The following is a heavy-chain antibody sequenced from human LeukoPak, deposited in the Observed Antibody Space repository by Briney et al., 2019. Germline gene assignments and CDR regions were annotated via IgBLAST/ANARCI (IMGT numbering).Heavy chain of an antibody. Sequence: GGSLRLSCAASGFTFSSYAMHWVRQAPGKGLEWVANIKLDGSEKNYVDSVKGRFTISRDNTKNSLYLQMNSLRAEDTAVFYCARDQYDTWSRRGNFDSWGQGTLVIVSS. CDR2: IKLDGSEK. J-gene: IGHJ4*02. V-gene: IGHV3-7*03. CDR1: GFTFSSYA. CDR3: ARDQYDTWSRRGNFDS. D-gene: IGHD3-3*01.